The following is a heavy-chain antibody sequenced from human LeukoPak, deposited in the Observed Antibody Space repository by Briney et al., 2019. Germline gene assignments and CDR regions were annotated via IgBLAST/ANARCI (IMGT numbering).Heavy chain of an antibody. CDR2: ISGSGGST. Sequence: GGSLRLSCAASGFTFSSYAMSWVRQAPGKGLEWVSAISGSGGSTYYADSVKGRFTISRDNSKNTLYLQMNSLRAEDTAVYYCAKEGLVPAAIHRMDYFDYWGQGTLVTVSS. V-gene: IGHV3-23*01. CDR1: GFTFSSYA. D-gene: IGHD2-2*02. J-gene: IGHJ4*02. CDR3: AKEGLVPAAIHRMDYFDY.